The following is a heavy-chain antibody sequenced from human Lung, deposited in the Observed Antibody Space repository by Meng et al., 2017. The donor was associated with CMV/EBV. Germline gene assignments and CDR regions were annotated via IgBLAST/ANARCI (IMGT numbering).Heavy chain of an antibody. J-gene: IGHJ4*02. CDR1: GFTFSTYS. Sequence: SCAASGFTFSTYSMNWVRQAPGKGLEWVSSINNSSSYIYYADSVKGRFTISRDNAKNSLYLQMNSLRAEDTAVYYCARDLIVGTAYFDYWGQGTXVTVSS. CDR2: INNSSSYI. V-gene: IGHV3-21*01. CDR3: ARDLIVGTAYFDY. D-gene: IGHD1-26*01.